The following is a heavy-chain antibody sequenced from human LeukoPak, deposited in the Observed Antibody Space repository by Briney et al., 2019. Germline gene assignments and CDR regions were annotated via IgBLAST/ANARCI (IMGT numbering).Heavy chain of an antibody. D-gene: IGHD3-3*01. Sequence: SVKVSCKASGGTFSSYAISWVRQAPGQGLEWMGGIIPILGIANYAQKFQGRVTITADKSTSTAYMELSSLRSEDTAVYYCARVYYDFWSGYYGFDYWGQGTLVTVSS. V-gene: IGHV1-69*10. J-gene: IGHJ4*02. CDR2: IIPILGIA. CDR1: GGTFSSYA. CDR3: ARVYYDFWSGYYGFDY.